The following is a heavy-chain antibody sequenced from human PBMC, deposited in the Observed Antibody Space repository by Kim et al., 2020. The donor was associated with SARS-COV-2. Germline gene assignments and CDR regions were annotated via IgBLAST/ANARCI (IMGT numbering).Heavy chain of an antibody. V-gene: IGHV4-34*13. Sequence: SLKSRVTISVDTSKNQFSLKLSSVTAADTAVYYCARGLREYYYYYGMDVWGQGTTVTVSS. D-gene: IGHD5-12*01. CDR3: ARGLREYYYYYGMDV. J-gene: IGHJ6*02.